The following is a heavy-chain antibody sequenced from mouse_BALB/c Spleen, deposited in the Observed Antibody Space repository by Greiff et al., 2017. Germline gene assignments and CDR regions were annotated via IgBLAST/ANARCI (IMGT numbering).Heavy chain of an antibody. CDR3: ARRGTTAPYYFDY. CDR1: GFTFSSYG. CDR2: ISSGGSYT. D-gene: IGHD1-2*01. Sequence: EVMLVESGGDLVKPGGSLKLSCAASGFTFSSYGMSWVRQTPDKRLEWVATISSGGSYTYYPDSVKGRFTISRDNAKNTLYLQMSSLKSEDTAMYYCARRGTTAPYYFDYWGQGTTLTVSS. V-gene: IGHV5-6*02. J-gene: IGHJ2*01.